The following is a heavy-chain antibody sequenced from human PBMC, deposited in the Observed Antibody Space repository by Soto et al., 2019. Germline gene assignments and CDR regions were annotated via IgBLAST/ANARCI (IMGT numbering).Heavy chain of an antibody. CDR3: NFPPLYYYGMDV. V-gene: IGHV1-69*13. D-gene: IGHD1-7*01. Sequence: SVKVSCKASGGTFSSYAISWVRQAPGQGLEWMGGIIPIFGTANYAQKFQGRVTITADESTSTAYMELSSLRSEDTAVYNWNFPPLYYYGMDVWGQGTTVTVSS. J-gene: IGHJ6*02. CDR2: IIPIFGTA. CDR1: GGTFSSYA.